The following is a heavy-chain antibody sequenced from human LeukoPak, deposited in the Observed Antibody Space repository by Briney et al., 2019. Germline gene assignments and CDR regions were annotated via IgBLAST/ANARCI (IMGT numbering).Heavy chain of an antibody. J-gene: IGHJ4*02. Sequence: GGSLRLSCAASGFTFSSYAMSWVRQAPGKGLEWVSAISGSGGSTYYADSVKGRFTISRDNSKNTLYLQMNSLRAEDTAVYYCAKVPVTYYYGSGSYYNVWYFDYWGQGTLVTVSS. CDR2: ISGSGGST. CDR3: AKVPVTYYYGSGSYYNVWYFDY. CDR1: GFTFSSYA. D-gene: IGHD3-10*01. V-gene: IGHV3-23*01.